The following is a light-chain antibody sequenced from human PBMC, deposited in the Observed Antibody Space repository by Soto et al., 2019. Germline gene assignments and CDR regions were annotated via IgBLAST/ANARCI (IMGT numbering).Light chain of an antibody. CDR3: RQRCDCPSLT. J-gene: IGKJ4*01. CDR2: DAS. Sequence: DIELTQSPATLSLSPGERATISCRASQSVSSYLAWYQQKPGQAPRLLIYDASNRATGIPARFSGSGSGTAFSLTTSSLEPADDVVDYYRQRCDCPSLTFGGGTKVEIQ. V-gene: IGKV3-11*01. CDR1: QSVSSY.